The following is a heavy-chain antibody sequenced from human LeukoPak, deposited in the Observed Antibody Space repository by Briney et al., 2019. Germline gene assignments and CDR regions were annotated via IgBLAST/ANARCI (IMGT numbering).Heavy chain of an antibody. V-gene: IGHV3-30*18. CDR2: ISYDGSNK. J-gene: IGHJ4*02. CDR3: AKGQLSGQTFDY. CDR1: GFTFSSYG. Sequence: GGSLRLSCAASGFTFSSYGMHWVRQAPGKGLEWVAVISYDGSNKYYADSVKGRFTISRDNSKNTLYLQMNSLRAEDTAVYYCAKGQLSGQTFDYWGQGTQVTVSS. D-gene: IGHD5-18*01.